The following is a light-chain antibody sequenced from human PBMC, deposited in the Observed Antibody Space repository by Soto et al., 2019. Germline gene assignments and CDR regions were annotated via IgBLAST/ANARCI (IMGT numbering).Light chain of an antibody. CDR2: AAS. V-gene: IGKV1-39*01. CDR3: QQSYSTLLT. J-gene: IGKJ4*01. CDR1: QSIISY. Sequence: DIQMTQSPSSLSASVGDRVTITCRASQSIISYLNWYQQKPGKAPKLLIYAASSLQSGVPSRFSGSGSGTDFTLTISSLQPEDFATYYCQQSYSTLLTFGGGTKVEMK.